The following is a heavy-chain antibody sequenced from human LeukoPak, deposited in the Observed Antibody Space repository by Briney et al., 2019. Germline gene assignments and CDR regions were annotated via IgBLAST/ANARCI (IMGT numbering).Heavy chain of an antibody. CDR1: GGSISSSYYY. Sequence: RTSETLSLTCTVSGGSISSSYYYWGWLRQPPGKGLEWIGSIYYSGSTYYNPSLRSRVTISVDTSKNQFSLKLSSVTAADTAVYYCARHLIAVAGTGSVFDIWGQGTTVTVSS. D-gene: IGHD6-19*01. J-gene: IGHJ3*02. CDR3: ARHLIAVAGTGSVFDI. CDR2: IYYSGST. V-gene: IGHV4-39*01.